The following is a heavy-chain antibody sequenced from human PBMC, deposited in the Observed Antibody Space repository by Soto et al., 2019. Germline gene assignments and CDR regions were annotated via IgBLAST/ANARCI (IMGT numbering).Heavy chain of an antibody. CDR3: ARDYGDYAGGEYYYYYYMDV. J-gene: IGHJ6*03. Sequence: EVQLVESGGGLVQPGGSLRLSCAASGFTFSSYSMNWVRQAPGKGLEWVSYISSSSSTIYYADSVKGRFTISRDNAKNSLYLQMNSLRAEDTAVYYCARDYGDYAGGEYYYYYYMDVWGKGTTVTVSS. CDR1: GFTFSSYS. CDR2: ISSSSSTI. D-gene: IGHD4-17*01. V-gene: IGHV3-48*01.